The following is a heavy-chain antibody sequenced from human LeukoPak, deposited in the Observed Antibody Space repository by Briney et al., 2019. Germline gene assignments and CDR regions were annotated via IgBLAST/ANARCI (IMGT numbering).Heavy chain of an antibody. D-gene: IGHD3-3*01. J-gene: IGHJ1*01. CDR3: AKESVFGVVIIRSAGYFQH. Sequence: GGSLRLPCAASGFTFSSYAMSWVRQAPGKGLEWVSAISGSGGSTYYADSVKGRFTISRDNSKNTLYLQMNSLRAEDTAVYYCAKESVFGVVIIRSAGYFQHWGQGTLVTVSS. CDR1: GFTFSSYA. V-gene: IGHV3-23*01. CDR2: ISGSGGST.